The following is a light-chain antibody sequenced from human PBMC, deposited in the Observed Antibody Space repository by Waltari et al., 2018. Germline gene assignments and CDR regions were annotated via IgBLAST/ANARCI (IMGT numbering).Light chain of an antibody. CDR3: CSYAGNYIWV. J-gene: IGLJ3*02. CDR2: DVS. CDR1: SSDIGRYDI. Sequence: QSALTQPASVSGSPGQSVTISCTGPSSDIGRYDIVSWYQQHPGNAPKLIICDVSKRPSGVSDRFSGSKSGDTASLTISGLQFEDEADYYCCSYAGNYIWVFGGGTRLTVL. V-gene: IGLV2-23*02.